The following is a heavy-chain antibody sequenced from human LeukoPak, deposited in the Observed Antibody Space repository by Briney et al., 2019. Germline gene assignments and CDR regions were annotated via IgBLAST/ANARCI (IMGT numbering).Heavy chain of an antibody. CDR2: LGSAGDK. Sequence: GGSLRLSCAASGFTLSDYDIHWVRQAIGKGLDWVSGLGSAGDKYHAGSERGRFTISREDAENSVYLQMNGLRPEDTAIYYCARSKRETSTRPWNSGMDVWGQGTTVTVSS. CDR3: ARSKRETSTRPWNSGMDV. J-gene: IGHJ6*02. CDR1: GFTLSDYD. V-gene: IGHV3-13*01. D-gene: IGHD1-1*01.